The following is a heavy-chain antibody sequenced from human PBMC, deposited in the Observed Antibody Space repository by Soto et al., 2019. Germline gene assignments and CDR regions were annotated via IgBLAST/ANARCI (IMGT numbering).Heavy chain of an antibody. J-gene: IGHJ4*02. CDR1: GYTFTSYD. D-gene: IGHD3-10*02. V-gene: IGHV1-8*01. Sequence: QVQLVQSGAEVKKPGASVKVSCKASGYTFTSYDINWVRQATGQGLEWMGWMNTNRGNTCYAQKIQGTVTMTRNTCISTAYRELSSMRLEDTAMYYWAGECTGSGECYFDYWGQGTLVTVSS. CDR3: AGECTGSGECYFDY. CDR2: MNTNRGNT.